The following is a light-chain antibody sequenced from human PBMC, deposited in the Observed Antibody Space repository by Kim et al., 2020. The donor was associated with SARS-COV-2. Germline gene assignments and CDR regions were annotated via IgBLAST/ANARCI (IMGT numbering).Light chain of an antibody. CDR3: SSYTSSSTWV. Sequence: QSALTQPASVSGSPGQSITISCTGTNSDVGGYNYVSWYQQHPGKAPKLMLYDVSNRPSGVSNRFSGSKSGNTASLTISGLQAEDEADYYCSSYTSSSTWVFGGGTQLTVL. V-gene: IGLV2-14*03. CDR2: DVS. J-gene: IGLJ3*02. CDR1: NSDVGGYNY.